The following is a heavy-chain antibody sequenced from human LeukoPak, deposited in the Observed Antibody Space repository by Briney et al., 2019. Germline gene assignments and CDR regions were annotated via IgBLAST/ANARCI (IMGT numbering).Heavy chain of an antibody. CDR2: IYYSGST. V-gene: IGHV4-59*01. CDR3: ARCALHSTIDY. Sequence: PSETLSLTCTVPGGSIRSYYWSWIRQPPGKGLEWIGYIYYSGSTNYNPSLKSRVTISVDTSKNQFSLKLSSVTAADTAVYYCARCALHSTIDYWGQGTLVTVSS. J-gene: IGHJ4*02. D-gene: IGHD4-11*01. CDR1: GGSIRSYY.